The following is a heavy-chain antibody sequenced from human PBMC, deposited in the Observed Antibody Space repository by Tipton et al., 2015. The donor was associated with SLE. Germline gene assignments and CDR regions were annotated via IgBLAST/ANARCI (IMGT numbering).Heavy chain of an antibody. Sequence: QVQLVQSGAEVKKPGASVKVSCKASGYTFTSYAMHWVRQAPGQRLEWMGWINAGNGNTKYSQKFQGRVTITRDTSASTAYMELSSLRSEDTAVYYCARDRRINSSSPGAFDIWGQGTMVTVSS. CDR2: INAGNGNT. V-gene: IGHV1-3*01. CDR3: ARDRRINSSSPGAFDI. CDR1: GYTFTSYA. J-gene: IGHJ3*02. D-gene: IGHD6-13*01.